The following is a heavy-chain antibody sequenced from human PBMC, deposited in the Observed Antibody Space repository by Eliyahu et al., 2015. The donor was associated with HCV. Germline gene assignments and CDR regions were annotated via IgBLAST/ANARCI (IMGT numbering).Heavy chain of an antibody. V-gene: IGHV3-23*01. Sequence: EVELLESGGGLVQPGGSLXXSCAGSGFTFSGXAXGWVRXAPGKGLEWIXGITGYGGNTYYADSVRGRCTVSRDNAQNTLYLQMNSLRAEDTAVYYCAKESIKGFGVSTYDSWGQGALVTVSS. CDR3: AKESIKGFGVSTYDS. CDR2: ITGYGGNT. CDR1: GFTFSGXA. D-gene: IGHD3-3*01. J-gene: IGHJ5*02.